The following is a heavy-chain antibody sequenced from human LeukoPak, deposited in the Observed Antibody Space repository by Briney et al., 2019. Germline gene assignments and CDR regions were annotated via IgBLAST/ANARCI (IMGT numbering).Heavy chain of an antibody. Sequence: SGGSLRLSCAASGFTFSDYYMSWVRQAPGKGLEWVSYISSSGTTISYAQSVKGRFTITRDNAQNSLTLHMNILRADDTAVYYCAKDGGTHFDHWGQGTLVTVSS. J-gene: IGHJ4*02. CDR1: GFTFSDYY. CDR2: ISSSGTTI. CDR3: AKDGGTHFDH. V-gene: IGHV3-11*04. D-gene: IGHD1-26*01.